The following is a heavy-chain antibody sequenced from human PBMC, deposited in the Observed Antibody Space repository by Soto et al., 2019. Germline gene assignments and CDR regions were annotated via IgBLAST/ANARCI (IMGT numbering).Heavy chain of an antibody. CDR2: VYHNENT. J-gene: IGHJ5*02. Sequence: ILSLTCTVSGGSINDSAYYWGWIRQPPGKGLEWIGTVYHNENTYYNPSLKSRVTISVDTAKNQFSLNLRSVTAADTAIYFCARRERYYGSPGWFDPWGQGALVTVSS. CDR3: ARRERYYGSPGWFDP. CDR1: GGSINDSAYY. D-gene: IGHD3-16*01. V-gene: IGHV4-39*01.